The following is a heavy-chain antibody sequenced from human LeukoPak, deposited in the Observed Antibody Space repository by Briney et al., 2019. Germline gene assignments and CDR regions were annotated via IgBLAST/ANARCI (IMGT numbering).Heavy chain of an antibody. D-gene: IGHD2-2*01. CDR1: GFTFSSYG. CDR3: ARDGQYQLLLHYYYYGMDV. J-gene: IGHJ6*02. CDR2: IWYDGSNK. Sequence: PGRSLRLSCAASGFTFSSYGMHWVRQALGKGLEWVAVIWYDGSNKYYADSVKGRFTISRDNSKNTLYLQMNSLRAEDTAVYYCARDGQYQLLLHYYYYGMDVWGQGTTVTVSS. V-gene: IGHV3-33*01.